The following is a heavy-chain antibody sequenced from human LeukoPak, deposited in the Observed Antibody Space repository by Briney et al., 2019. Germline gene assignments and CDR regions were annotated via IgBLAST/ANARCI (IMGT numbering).Heavy chain of an antibody. V-gene: IGHV4-39*01. CDR2: IYYSGST. CDR3: ARIPTNAVPSAHNGFDI. J-gene: IGHJ3*02. CDR1: GGSIGSTNYY. D-gene: IGHD6-19*01. Sequence: KASETVSLTCTVSGGSIGSTNYYWGWIRQPPGKGLEWIANIYYSGSTYYNPSLKSRVTISVDTSKNQFSLRLNSVTAADTSIYYCARIPTNAVPSAHNGFDIWGQGTMLTVSS.